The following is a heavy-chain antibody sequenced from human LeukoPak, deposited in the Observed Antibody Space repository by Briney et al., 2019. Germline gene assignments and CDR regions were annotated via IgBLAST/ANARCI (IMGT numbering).Heavy chain of an antibody. Sequence: GGSLRLSCAASGFTFSSYSMNWVRQAPGKGLEWVSYISSSGSTIYYADSVKGRFTISRDNAKNSLYLQMNSLRAEDTAVYYRARGDYYDSSGYYKYFDYWGQGTLVTVSS. V-gene: IGHV3-48*04. D-gene: IGHD3-22*01. CDR2: ISSSGSTI. CDR3: ARGDYYDSSGYYKYFDY. CDR1: GFTFSSYS. J-gene: IGHJ4*02.